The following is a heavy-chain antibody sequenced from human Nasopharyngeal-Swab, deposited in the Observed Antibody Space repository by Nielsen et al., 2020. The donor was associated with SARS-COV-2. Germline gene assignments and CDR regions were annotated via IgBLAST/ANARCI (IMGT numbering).Heavy chain of an antibody. D-gene: IGHD3-10*01. CDR2: IFSNDEK. V-gene: IGHV2-26*01. Sequence: RQAPGKALEWLAHIFSNDEKSYSTSLKSRLTISKDTSKSQVVLTMTNMDPVDTATYYCARIVRYYYGSGSYYNYYYGMDVWSQGTTVTVSS. CDR3: ARIVRYYYGSGSYYNYYYGMDV. J-gene: IGHJ6*02.